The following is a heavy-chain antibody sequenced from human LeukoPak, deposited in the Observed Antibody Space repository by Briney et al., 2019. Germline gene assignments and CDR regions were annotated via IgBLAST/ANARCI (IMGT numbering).Heavy chain of an antibody. V-gene: IGHV4-59*01. CDR1: GGYISSYY. CDR3: ARDVRITMVRGVINKNYYYYGMDV. J-gene: IGHJ6*02. D-gene: IGHD3-10*01. Sequence: SETLSLTCTVSGGYISSYYWSWIRQPPGKGLEWIGYISYSGTTNYNPSLKSRVTISIDTSKNQFSLKLSSVTAADTAAYYCARDVRITMVRGVINKNYYYYGMDVWGQGTTVTVSS. CDR2: ISYSGTT.